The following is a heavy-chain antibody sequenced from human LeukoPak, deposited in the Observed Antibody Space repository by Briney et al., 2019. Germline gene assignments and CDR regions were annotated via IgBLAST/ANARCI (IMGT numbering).Heavy chain of an antibody. CDR3: AKDYSIVVVTAIADY. Sequence: GGSLRLSCAASGFTFSSYAMSWVRQAPGKGLEWVSGITGSGSSTYYADSVRGRFTISRDDSKNTLYPQMNSLRAEDTAVYYCAKDYSIVVVTAIADYWGQGTLVTVSS. D-gene: IGHD2-21*02. CDR2: ITGSGSST. V-gene: IGHV3-23*01. J-gene: IGHJ4*02. CDR1: GFTFSSYA.